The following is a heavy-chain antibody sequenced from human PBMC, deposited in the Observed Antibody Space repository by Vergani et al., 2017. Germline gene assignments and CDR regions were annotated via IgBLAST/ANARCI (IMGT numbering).Heavy chain of an antibody. J-gene: IGHJ4*02. D-gene: IGHD2-2*01. V-gene: IGHV3-30*18. Sequence: QVQLVESGGGVVQPGRSLRLSCAASGFTFSSYGMHWVRQAPGKGLEWVAVISYDGSNKYYADSVKGRFTISRDNSKNTLYLQMNSLRAEDTAVYYCAKDICSSTSCYVADYWGQGTLVTVSS. CDR2: ISYDGSNK. CDR1: GFTFSSYG. CDR3: AKDICSSTSCYVADY.